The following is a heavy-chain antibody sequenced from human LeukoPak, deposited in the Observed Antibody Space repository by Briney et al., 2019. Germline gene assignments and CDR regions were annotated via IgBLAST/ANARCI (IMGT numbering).Heavy chain of an antibody. D-gene: IGHD6-19*01. CDR3: AKSLRSGWQRYFDY. CDR2: IWYDGSNK. CDR1: GFTFSSYA. J-gene: IGHJ4*02. V-gene: IGHV3-33*06. Sequence: GGSLRLSCAASGFTFSSYAMSWVRQAPGKGLEWVAVIWYDGSNKYYADSVKGRFTISRDNSKNTLYLQMNSLRAEDTAVYYCAKSLRSGWQRYFDYWGQGTLVTVSS.